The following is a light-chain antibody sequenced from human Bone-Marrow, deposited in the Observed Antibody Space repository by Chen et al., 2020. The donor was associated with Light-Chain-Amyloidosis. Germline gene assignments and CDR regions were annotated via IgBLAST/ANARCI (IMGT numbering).Light chain of an antibody. CDR3: QQGGNWRLLT. J-gene: IGKJ3*01. V-gene: IGKV3-11*01. CDR1: QSVATF. CDR2: DAS. Sequence: EIVLTQSPATLSLSPGERATLSCRASQSVATFLAWYQHKPGQAPRLLIYDASSRATGIPDRFSGSESGTDFTRTISSLEPEDFAVYYCQQGGNWRLLTFGPGTKVDIK.